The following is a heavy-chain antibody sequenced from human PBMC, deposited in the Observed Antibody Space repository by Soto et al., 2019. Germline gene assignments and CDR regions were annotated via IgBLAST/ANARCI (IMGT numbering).Heavy chain of an antibody. J-gene: IGHJ4*02. Sequence: EVQLLESGGGLVQPGGSLRLSCAASGFSFSDYAMSWVRQAPGKGLEWVSAISGSDGRTYSVDSVKGRFTISRDNVKNMLFLQMNSLRAEDTAVYYCAKYAVAGTPDRFDHWGQGTLVTVSS. CDR2: ISGSDGRT. V-gene: IGHV3-23*01. CDR3: AKYAVAGTPDRFDH. D-gene: IGHD2-15*01. CDR1: GFSFSDYA.